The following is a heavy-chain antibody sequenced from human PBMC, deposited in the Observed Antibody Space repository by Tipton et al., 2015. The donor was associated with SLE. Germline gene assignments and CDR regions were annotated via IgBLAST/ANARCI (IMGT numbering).Heavy chain of an antibody. V-gene: IGHV4-4*02. CDR2: IYHSGST. J-gene: IGHJ6*03. D-gene: IGHD3-10*01. Sequence: TLSLTCTVSRDSIYSSNWWSWVRRPPGKGLAWIGDIYHSGSTNYNPSLKSRVAISVDTSKNQFSLELSTVTAADTAVYYCARVRGSGFGGYMDVWGKGTTVTVSS. CDR3: ARVRGSGFGGYMDV. CDR1: RDSIYSSNW.